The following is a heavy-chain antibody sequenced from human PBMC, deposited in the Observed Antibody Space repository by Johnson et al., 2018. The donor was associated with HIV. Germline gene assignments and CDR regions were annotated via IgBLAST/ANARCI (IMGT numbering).Heavy chain of an antibody. CDR1: GFTFSSYG. CDR3: AKSKLQFLAPDAFDI. CDR2: INWNGGST. V-gene: IGHV3-NL1*01. D-gene: IGHD5-24*01. Sequence: QVQLVESGGGVVQPGRSLRLSCAASGFTFSSYGMHWVRQAPGKGLEWVSGINWNGGSTGYADSVKGRFTISRDSSKNTLYLQIDTLKAEDTAIYYCAKSKLQFLAPDAFDIWGQGTMVTVSS. J-gene: IGHJ3*02.